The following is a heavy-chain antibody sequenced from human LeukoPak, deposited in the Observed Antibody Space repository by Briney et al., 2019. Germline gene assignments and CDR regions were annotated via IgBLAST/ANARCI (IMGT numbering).Heavy chain of an antibody. CDR2: IDYSGST. CDR3: ARDGYLAADY. Sequence: SETLSLTCAVYGGSFSGYYWSWIRQPPGKGLEWIGYIDYSGSTSYNPSLKSRVTMSIDTSKNQFSLRLSSVAAADTAVHYCARDGYLAADYWGQGTLVTVSS. V-gene: IGHV4-59*12. D-gene: IGHD2-2*03. CDR1: GGSFSGYY. J-gene: IGHJ4*02.